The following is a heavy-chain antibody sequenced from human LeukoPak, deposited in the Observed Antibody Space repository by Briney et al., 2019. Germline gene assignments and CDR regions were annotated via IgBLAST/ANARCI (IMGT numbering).Heavy chain of an antibody. Sequence: GGSLILSGAASGFTFRNYGMSWVRQAPGKGLEWVSVVSDSGSSAYYADSVKGRFTISRDNSKNRLYLQMDFLRAEDTAVYYCAKITSEGSWGQGTLVTVSS. CDR1: GFTFRNYG. J-gene: IGHJ5*02. CDR2: VSDSGSSA. D-gene: IGHD3-10*01. V-gene: IGHV3-23*01. CDR3: AKITSEGS.